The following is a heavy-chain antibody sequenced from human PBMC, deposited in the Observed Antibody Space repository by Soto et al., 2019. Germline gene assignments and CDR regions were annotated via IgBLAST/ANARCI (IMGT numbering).Heavy chain of an antibody. J-gene: IGHJ4*02. CDR3: ARESCGGDCYSGLDQ. V-gene: IGHV1-18*01. CDR1: GYPFTTYA. Sequence: ASVKVSCKASGYPFTTYAISLVRQAPGQGLEWMGWINTYSGNTNYAQKLQGRVTMTTDTSTSTAYMELRSLRSDDTAVYYCARESCGGDCYSGLDQWGQGTMVTVSS. CDR2: INTYSGNT. D-gene: IGHD2-21*02.